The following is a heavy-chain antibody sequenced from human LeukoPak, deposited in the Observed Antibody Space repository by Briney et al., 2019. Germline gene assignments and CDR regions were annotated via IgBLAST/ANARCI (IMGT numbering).Heavy chain of an antibody. CDR3: AKGLRGYSYGPYNWFDP. V-gene: IGHV3-23*01. J-gene: IGHJ5*02. CDR1: GFTFSGYA. D-gene: IGHD5-18*01. CDR2: ISGSGGST. Sequence: GGSLRLSCAASGFTFSGYAMSWVRQAPGKGLEWVSAISGSGGSTYYADSVKGRFTISRGNSKNTLYLQMNSLRAEDTAVYYCAKGLRGYSYGPYNWFDPWGQGTLVTVSS.